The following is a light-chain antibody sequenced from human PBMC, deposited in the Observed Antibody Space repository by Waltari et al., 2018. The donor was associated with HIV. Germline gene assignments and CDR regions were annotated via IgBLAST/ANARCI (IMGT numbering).Light chain of an antibody. CDR1: QSINSNY. V-gene: IGKV3-20*01. J-gene: IGKJ4*01. CDR3: QPYTDSPLT. CDR2: GAA. Sequence: EIVLTQPPGTLSLSPGERATPSCQTSQSINSNYLAWYQQNLGQAPKLLIYGAANRATGIPDRISGSGSGTEVTHTICRLEPEDFAMYYCQPYTDSPLTFGGGTRVEI.